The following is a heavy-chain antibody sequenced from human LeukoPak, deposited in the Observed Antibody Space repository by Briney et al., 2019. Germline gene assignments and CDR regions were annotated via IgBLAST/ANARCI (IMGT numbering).Heavy chain of an antibody. CDR2: IYTSGST. CDR3: ARDLYIDSSGYDAFDI. CDR1: GGSISNY. D-gene: IGHD3-22*01. J-gene: IGHJ3*02. V-gene: IGHV4-4*07. Sequence: SETLSLTCTVSGGSISNYWSWIRQPAGKGLEWIGRIYTSGSTNYNPSLKSRVTMSVDTPKNQSSLKLSSVTAADTAVYYCARDLYIDSSGYDAFDIWGQGTMVTVSS.